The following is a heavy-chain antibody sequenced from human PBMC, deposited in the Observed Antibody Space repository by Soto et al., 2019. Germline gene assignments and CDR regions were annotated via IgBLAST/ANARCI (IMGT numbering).Heavy chain of an antibody. CDR3: ARSDSSSWYLGEDY. J-gene: IGHJ4*02. CDR1: VGSIRIYY. CDR2: IYTSGST. V-gene: IGHV4-4*07. D-gene: IGHD6-13*01. Sequence: PSETLSVTCTFSVGSIRIYYWSWIRQPAGKGLEWIGRIYTSGSTNYNPSLKSRVTMSVDTSKNQFSLNLSSVTAADTAVYYCARSDSSSWYLGEDYWGQGTMVTVSS.